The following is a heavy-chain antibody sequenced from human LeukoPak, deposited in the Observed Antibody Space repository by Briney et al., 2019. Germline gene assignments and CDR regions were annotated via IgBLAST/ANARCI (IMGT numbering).Heavy chain of an antibody. Sequence: GGSLRLSCAASGFTFSSYSMNWVRQAPGKGLEWVSGISWNSGSIGYADSVKGRFTISRDNARNSLYLQMNSLRAEDTALYYCAKDISSSGWYQGADFDYWGQGTLVTVSS. CDR2: ISWNSGSI. CDR3: AKDISSSGWYQGADFDY. D-gene: IGHD6-19*01. V-gene: IGHV3-9*01. CDR1: GFTFSSYS. J-gene: IGHJ4*02.